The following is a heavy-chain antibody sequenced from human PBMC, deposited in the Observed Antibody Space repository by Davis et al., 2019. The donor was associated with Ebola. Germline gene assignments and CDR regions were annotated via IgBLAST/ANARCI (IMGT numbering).Heavy chain of an antibody. D-gene: IGHD6-13*01. CDR1: GFTFSSYS. V-gene: IGHV3-21*01. J-gene: IGHJ6*04. Sequence: GGSLRLSCAASGFTFSSYSMNWVRQAPGKGLEWVSSISSSSYIYYADSVKGRFTISRDNAKNSLYLQMNSLRAEDTAVYYCARDQGIAAADYGMDVWGKGTTVTVSS. CDR2: ISSSSYI. CDR3: ARDQGIAAADYGMDV.